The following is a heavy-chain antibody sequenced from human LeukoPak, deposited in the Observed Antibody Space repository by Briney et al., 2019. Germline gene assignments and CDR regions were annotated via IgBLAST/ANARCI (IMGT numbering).Heavy chain of an antibody. CDR1: GGSFSGYY. J-gene: IGHJ4*02. V-gene: IGHV4-34*01. CDR3: ARGEDSSGYHDY. CDR2: INHSGST. D-gene: IGHD3-22*01. Sequence: PSETLSLTCAVYGGSFSGYYWSWIRQPPGKGLEWIGEINHSGSTNYNPSLKSRVTISVDTPKNQFSLKLSSVTAADTAVYYCARGEDSSGYHDYWGQGTLVTVSS.